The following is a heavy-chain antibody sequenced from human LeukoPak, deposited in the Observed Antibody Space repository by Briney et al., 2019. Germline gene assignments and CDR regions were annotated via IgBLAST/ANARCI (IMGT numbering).Heavy chain of an antibody. V-gene: IGHV1-18*01. CDR3: ARARSTLRFRRNNWFDP. D-gene: IGHD4-17*01. J-gene: IGHJ5*02. CDR2: ISAYNGNT. CDR1: GYTFTSYG. Sequence: ASVTVSCKASGYTFTSYGISWVRQAPGQGLEGMGWISAYNGNTNYAQKLQGRVTITTDTSTSTAYMELRSLRSDDTAVYYCARARSTLRFRRNNWFDPWGQGTLVTVSS.